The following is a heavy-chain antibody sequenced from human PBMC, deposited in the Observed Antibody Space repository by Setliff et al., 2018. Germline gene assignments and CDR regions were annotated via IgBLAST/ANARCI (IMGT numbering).Heavy chain of an antibody. CDR3: ARLSPYNTGPPFDY. V-gene: IGHV4-59*08. CDR2: ISYTGST. D-gene: IGHD2-8*02. CDR1: GDSIFDNY. Sequence: SETLSLTCSVSGDSIFDNYWSWIRQSPGRGLEWIAYISYTGSTNYNPSLKSRVTISLDTSKNHFSLNLRSVTAADTAVYYCARLSPYNTGPPFDYWGRGTLVTVSS. J-gene: IGHJ4*02.